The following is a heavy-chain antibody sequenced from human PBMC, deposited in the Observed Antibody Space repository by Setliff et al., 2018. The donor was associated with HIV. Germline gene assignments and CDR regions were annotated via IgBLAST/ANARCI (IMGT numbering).Heavy chain of an antibody. V-gene: IGHV4-30-2*01. D-gene: IGHD3-9*01. CDR1: GGSISSGGYS. CDR2: IYHSGST. Sequence: PSETLSLTCAVSGGSISSGGYSWNWIRQPPGKGLEWIGYIYHSGSTFYNPSLKSRVTISVDRSKNQFSLKLTSVTAADTALYYCASHQHNFTGYYYYYYYMAVWGRGTMVTVSS. CDR3: ASHQHNFTGYYYYYYYMAV. J-gene: IGHJ6*03.